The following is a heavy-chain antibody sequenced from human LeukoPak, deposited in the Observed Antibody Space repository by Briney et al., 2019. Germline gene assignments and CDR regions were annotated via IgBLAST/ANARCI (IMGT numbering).Heavy chain of an antibody. D-gene: IGHD1-26*01. V-gene: IGHV4-59*01. Sequence: SETLSLTCSVSGVSISDYHWIWIRQPPAKGLEWMGYFSYSGSTRYNPSLKSRVTMSVDTSKNEFSLRLISVAAADTAVYYCARMYGGTSYYFDFWGQGTLVTVSS. CDR3: ARMYGGTSYYFDF. J-gene: IGHJ4*02. CDR2: FSYSGST. CDR1: GVSISDYH.